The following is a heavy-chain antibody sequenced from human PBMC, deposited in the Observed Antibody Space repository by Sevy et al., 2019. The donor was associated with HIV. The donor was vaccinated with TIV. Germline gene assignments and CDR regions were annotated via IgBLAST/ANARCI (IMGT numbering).Heavy chain of an antibody. CDR3: ANDIVVVPAAMGNDY. CDR2: IRYDGSNK. Sequence: GGSLRLSCVASGFTFSSYEMNWVRQAPGKGLEWVAFIRYDGSNKYYADSVKGRFTISRDNSKNTLYLQMNSLRAEDTAVYYCANDIVVVPAAMGNDYWGQGTLVTVSS. V-gene: IGHV3-30*02. D-gene: IGHD2-2*01. CDR1: GFTFSSYE. J-gene: IGHJ4*02.